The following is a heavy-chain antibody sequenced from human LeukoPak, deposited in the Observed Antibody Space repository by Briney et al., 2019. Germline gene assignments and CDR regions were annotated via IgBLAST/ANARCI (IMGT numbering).Heavy chain of an antibody. CDR2: IKQGGSDK. J-gene: IGHJ5*02. D-gene: IGHD1-26*01. CDR1: GFAFSSYW. CDR3: ARDLFSGSYNGGKS. V-gene: IGHV3-7*04. Sequence: GGSLRLSCATSGFAFSSYWMSWVRQAPGKGLEWVANIKQGGSDKYYVDSVKGRFTISRDDAKNSLYLQMNSLRAEDTAVYFCARDLFSGSYNGGKSWGKGPLATVSS.